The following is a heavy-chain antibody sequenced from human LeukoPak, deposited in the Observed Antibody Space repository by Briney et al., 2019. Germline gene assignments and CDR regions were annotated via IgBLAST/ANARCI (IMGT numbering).Heavy chain of an antibody. Sequence: SETLSLTCAVYGGSFSGYYWSWIRQPPGKWLEWIGEINHSGSTNYNPSLKSRVTISVDTSKNQFSLKLSSVTAADTAVYYCANRPGGNSPKGDWGQGTLVTVSS. V-gene: IGHV4-34*01. CDR3: ANRPGGNSPKGD. CDR1: GGSFSGYY. D-gene: IGHD4-23*01. J-gene: IGHJ4*02. CDR2: INHSGST.